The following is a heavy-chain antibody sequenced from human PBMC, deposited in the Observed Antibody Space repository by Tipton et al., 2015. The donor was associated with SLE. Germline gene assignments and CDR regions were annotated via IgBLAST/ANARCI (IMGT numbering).Heavy chain of an antibody. CDR3: ARDNGSG. CDR2: INHSGST. Sequence: TLSLTCAVYGGSFSGYYRSWIRQPPGKGLEWIGEINHSGSTNYNPSLKSRVRISVDTSKNQFSLKLSSVTAADTAVYYCARDNGSGWAQGTLVTVSS. V-gene: IGHV4-34*01. CDR1: GGSFSGYY. J-gene: IGHJ4*02. D-gene: IGHD3-10*01.